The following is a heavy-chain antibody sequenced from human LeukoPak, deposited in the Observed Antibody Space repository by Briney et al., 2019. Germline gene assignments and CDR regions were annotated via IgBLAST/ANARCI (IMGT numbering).Heavy chain of an antibody. Sequence: GESLRLSCAASGFTFTTYWMSWVRQAPGKGLEWVSVIYSDGSTYYADSVKGRFTISRDKSKNTLYLQLNSLRAEDTAVYFCARQSGGPYNWFDPWGQGTLVTVSS. CDR3: ARQSGGPYNWFDP. CDR1: GFTFTTYW. J-gene: IGHJ5*02. V-gene: IGHV3-66*04. CDR2: IYSDGST. D-gene: IGHD2-15*01.